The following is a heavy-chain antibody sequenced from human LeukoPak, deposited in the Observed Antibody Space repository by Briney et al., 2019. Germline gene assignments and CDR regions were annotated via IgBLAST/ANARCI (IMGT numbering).Heavy chain of an antibody. J-gene: IGHJ4*02. CDR1: GGSVSSGRYY. D-gene: IGHD6-13*01. CDR3: ASGIAAAGSGGEFDY. CDR2: IYYSGST. V-gene: IGHV4-61*01. Sequence: SETLSLTCTVSGGSVSSGRYYWSWIRQPPGKGLEWIGYIYYSGSTNYNPSLKSRVTISVDTSKNQFSLKLSSVTAADTAVYYCASGIAAAGSGGEFDYWGQGTLVTVSS.